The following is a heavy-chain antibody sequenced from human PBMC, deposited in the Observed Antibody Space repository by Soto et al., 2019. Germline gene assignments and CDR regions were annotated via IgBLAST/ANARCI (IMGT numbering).Heavy chain of an antibody. Sequence: PSETLSLTCAVYGGSLSGYYWSWIRQPPGKGLEWIGEINHSGSTNYNPSLKSRVTISVDTSKNQFSLKLSSVTAADTAVYYCARVRSTVVREYNWFDPWGQGTLVTVSS. J-gene: IGHJ5*02. D-gene: IGHD4-17*01. CDR1: GGSLSGYY. V-gene: IGHV4-34*01. CDR2: INHSGST. CDR3: ARVRSTVVREYNWFDP.